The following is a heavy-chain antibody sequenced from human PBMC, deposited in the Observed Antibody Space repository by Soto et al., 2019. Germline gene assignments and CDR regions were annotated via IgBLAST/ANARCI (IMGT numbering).Heavy chain of an antibody. CDR2: IYSGGST. Sequence: EVQLVESGGGLVQPGGSLRLSCAASGFTVNSDYMTWVRQAPGKGLEWVSVIYSGGSTYYTDSVKGRFTISRDTSKNALYPQMNTLRPEDTAVYYCARAPIYGGQAYWGQGTLVTVSS. J-gene: IGHJ4*02. CDR3: ARAPIYGGQAY. V-gene: IGHV3-66*01. D-gene: IGHD4-17*01. CDR1: GFTVNSDY.